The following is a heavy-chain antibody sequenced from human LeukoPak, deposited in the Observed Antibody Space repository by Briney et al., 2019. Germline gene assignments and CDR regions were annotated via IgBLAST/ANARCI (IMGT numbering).Heavy chain of an antibody. V-gene: IGHV4-4*07. Sequence: SETLSLTCTVSGGSINSYYWGWVRQPAGKGLEWIGRIYTNTGTTNYSPSLKGRLTMSVDTSKNQFSLNLRSVTAADTAVYYCGRQGYTASYYFLDYWSQGTPVTVSS. J-gene: IGHJ4*02. CDR2: IYTNTGTT. CDR3: GRQGYTASYYFLDY. CDR1: GGSINSYY. D-gene: IGHD1-26*01.